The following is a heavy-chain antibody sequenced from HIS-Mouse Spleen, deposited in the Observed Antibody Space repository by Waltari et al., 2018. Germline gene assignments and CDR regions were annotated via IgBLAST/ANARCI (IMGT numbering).Heavy chain of an antibody. J-gene: IGHJ5*02. Sequence: QVQLVQSGAEVKKPGASVKVSCKASGYTFTGYYMHWVRQAPGQGLEWKGWINPNSGGTNYAQKFQGRVTMTRDTSISTAYMELSRLRSDDTAVYYCARGRYYDFWSGNWFDPWGQGTLVTVSS. D-gene: IGHD3-3*01. CDR1: GYTFTGYY. CDR2: INPNSGGT. CDR3: ARGRYYDFWSGNWFDP. V-gene: IGHV1-2*02.